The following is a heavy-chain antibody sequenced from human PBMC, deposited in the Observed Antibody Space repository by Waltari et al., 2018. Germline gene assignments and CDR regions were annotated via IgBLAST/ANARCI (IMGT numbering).Heavy chain of an antibody. V-gene: IGHV3-21*01. J-gene: IGHJ4*02. CDR2: ISSSSSYI. CDR3: ARDPEGEATIH. CDR1: GFTFSSYS. Sequence: EVQLVESGGGLVKPGGSLRLSCAASGFTFSSYSMNWARQAPGKGLEWVSSISSSSSYIYYADSVKGRFTISRDNAKNSLYLQMNSLRAEDTAVYYCARDPEGEATIHWGQGTLVTVSS. D-gene: IGHD5-12*01.